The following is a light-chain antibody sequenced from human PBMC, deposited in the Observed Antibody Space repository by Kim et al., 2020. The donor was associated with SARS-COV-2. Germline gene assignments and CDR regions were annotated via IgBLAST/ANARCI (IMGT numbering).Light chain of an antibody. CDR2: GKN. CDR1: SLRSYY. CDR3: NSRDSSGNRV. V-gene: IGLV3-19*01. J-gene: IGLJ3*02. Sequence: VALGQTVRITCQGDSLRSYYASWYQQKPGQAPVLVIYGKNNRPSGIPHRFSGSSSGNTASLTITGAQAEDEADYYCNSRDSSGNRVFGGGTQLTVL.